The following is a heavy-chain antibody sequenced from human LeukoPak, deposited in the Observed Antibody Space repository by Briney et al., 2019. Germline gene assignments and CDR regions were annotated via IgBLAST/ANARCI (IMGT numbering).Heavy chain of an antibody. CDR2: ISANGDRT. CDR1: GFTFSSYA. Sequence: GGSLRLSCAASGFTFSSYAMSWVRQAPGKGLEWVSGISANGDRTSYAESVKGRFTISRDNSKNTLYLQMNSLRAEDTAVYYCAKDWIAVAGTGDYWGQGTLVTVSS. J-gene: IGHJ4*02. V-gene: IGHV3-23*01. CDR3: AKDWIAVAGTGDY. D-gene: IGHD6-19*01.